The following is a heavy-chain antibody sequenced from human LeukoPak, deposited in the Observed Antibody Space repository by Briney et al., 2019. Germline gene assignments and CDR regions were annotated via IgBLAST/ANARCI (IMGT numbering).Heavy chain of an antibody. V-gene: IGHV1-8*01. CDR2: MNPNSGNT. J-gene: IGHJ6*02. Sequence: ASVKVSCKASGYTFTSYDINWVRQATGQGLEWMGWMNPNSGNTGYAQKFQGRVTMTRNTSISTAYMELSSLRSKDTAVYYCHLAVAGTYHYYYGMDVWGQGTTVTVSS. CDR1: GYTFTSYD. CDR3: HLAVAGTYHYYYGMDV. D-gene: IGHD6-19*01.